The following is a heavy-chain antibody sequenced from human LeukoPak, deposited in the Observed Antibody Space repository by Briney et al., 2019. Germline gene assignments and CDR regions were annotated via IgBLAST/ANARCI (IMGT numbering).Heavy chain of an antibody. J-gene: IGHJ6*04. CDR3: AELGITMIGGV. CDR1: GFTFSSYE. D-gene: IGHD3-10*02. V-gene: IGHV3-48*03. Sequence: GGSLRLSCAASGFTFSSYEMNWVRQAPGKGLGWVSYISSSGSTIYYADSVKGRFTISRDNAKSSLYLQMNSLRAEDTAVYYCAELGITMIGGVWGKGTTVTISS. CDR2: ISSSGSTI.